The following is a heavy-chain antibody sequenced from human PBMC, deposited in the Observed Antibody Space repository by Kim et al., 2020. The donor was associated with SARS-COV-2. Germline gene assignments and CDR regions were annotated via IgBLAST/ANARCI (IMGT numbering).Heavy chain of an antibody. V-gene: IGHV4-4*07. CDR1: GGSISSYY. J-gene: IGHJ6*02. CDR2: IYTSGST. Sequence: SETLSLTCTVSGGSISSYYWSWIRQPAGKGLEWIGRIYTSGSTNYNPSLKSRVTMSVDTSKNQFSLKLSSVTAADTAVYYCARDGKVVPAARKGYYYYGMDVWGQGTTVTVSS. D-gene: IGHD2-2*01. CDR3: ARDGKVVPAARKGYYYYGMDV.